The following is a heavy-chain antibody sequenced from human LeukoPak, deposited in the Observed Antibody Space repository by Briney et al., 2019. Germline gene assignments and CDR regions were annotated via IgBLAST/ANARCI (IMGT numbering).Heavy chain of an antibody. CDR1: GGSIGSSSAY. V-gene: IGHV4-39*01. D-gene: IGHD5-18*01. CDR3: VSPRGFSYGYFDY. Sequence: PSETLSLTFTVSGGSIGSSSAYWGWIRQPPGKGLEWIGSIYYSKNTYYNPSLKSRVTISADTSKNQFSLTLGSVSATDTAVYYCVSPRGFSYGYFDYWGRGTLVTVSS. J-gene: IGHJ4*02. CDR2: IYYSKNT.